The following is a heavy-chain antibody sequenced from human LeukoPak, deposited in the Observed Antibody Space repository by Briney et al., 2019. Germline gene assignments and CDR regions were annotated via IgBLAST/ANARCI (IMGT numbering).Heavy chain of an antibody. Sequence: GGSLRLSCAASEFTFSGYWMNWVRQAPGKGPEWVANINQDGSEKHYVDSVKGRFTISRDNAKNSLFPQMNSLRVEDTAVFYCARDGSVGAADYWGQGTLVTVSS. D-gene: IGHD6-13*01. CDR3: ARDGSVGAADY. V-gene: IGHV3-7*01. J-gene: IGHJ4*02. CDR2: INQDGSEK. CDR1: EFTFSGYW.